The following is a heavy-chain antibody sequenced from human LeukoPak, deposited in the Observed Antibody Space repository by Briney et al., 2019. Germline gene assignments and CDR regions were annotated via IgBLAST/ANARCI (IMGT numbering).Heavy chain of an antibody. Sequence: PGGSLRLSCAASGFTFTTYAINWVRQATGKGLEWVSGISGGGDKTYYADSVNGRFTISRDNSKNTVSLQMSSLRAEDTALYYCAKDLALAGTGGGFDVWGQGTRVAVSS. D-gene: IGHD6-19*01. CDR1: GFTFTTYA. CDR2: ISGGGDKT. V-gene: IGHV3-23*01. CDR3: AKDLALAGTGGGFDV. J-gene: IGHJ3*01.